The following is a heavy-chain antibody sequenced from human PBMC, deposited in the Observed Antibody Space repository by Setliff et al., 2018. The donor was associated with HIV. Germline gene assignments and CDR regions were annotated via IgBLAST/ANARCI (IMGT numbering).Heavy chain of an antibody. V-gene: IGHV3-21*01. D-gene: IGHD3-22*01. CDR2: ISSTGSFI. Sequence: GGSLRLSCVASEFVFTSYSMNWVRQAPGKGLEWVSSISSTGSFIYYSDSVKGRFTISRDNAKNSLYLQMNSLRAEDTAVYYCARDTYYYDSSGYSPDAFDIWGQGTMVTVSS. J-gene: IGHJ3*02. CDR1: EFVFTSYS. CDR3: ARDTYYYDSSGYSPDAFDI.